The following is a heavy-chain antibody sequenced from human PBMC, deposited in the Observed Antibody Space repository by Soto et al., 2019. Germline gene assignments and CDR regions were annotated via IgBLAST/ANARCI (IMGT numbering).Heavy chain of an antibody. CDR3: AKDPRSSSAWYFDL. Sequence: EVQLLESGGGLVQPGGSLRLSCVASGITFSSYVMSWVRQAPGKGLEWVSAISGSGGSTFYADSVKGRFIISRDNSKNTMYLQMNSLRAEDTAVYYCAKDPRSSSAWYFDLWGRGSLVTVSS. CDR1: GITFSSYV. V-gene: IGHV3-23*01. D-gene: IGHD6-6*01. J-gene: IGHJ2*01. CDR2: ISGSGGST.